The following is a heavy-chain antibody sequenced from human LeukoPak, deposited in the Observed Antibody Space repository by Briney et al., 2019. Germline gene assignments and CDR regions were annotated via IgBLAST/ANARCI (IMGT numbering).Heavy chain of an antibody. V-gene: IGHV1-69*13. CDR1: GGTFSNHV. CDR3: ARGVVPAAITSWFDP. Sequence: SVEVSCKASGGTFSNHVMTWVRQAPGQGLEWMGGIISAFGPANYAQKFQGRVTITADESINTAYMELSSLRSEDTAVYYCARGVVPAAITSWFDPWGQGTLVTVSS. CDR2: IISAFGPA. D-gene: IGHD2-2*01. J-gene: IGHJ5*02.